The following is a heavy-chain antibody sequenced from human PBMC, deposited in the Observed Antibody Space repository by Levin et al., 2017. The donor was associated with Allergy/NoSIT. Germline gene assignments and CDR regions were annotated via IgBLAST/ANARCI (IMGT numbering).Heavy chain of an antibody. Sequence: LSLTCAASGFPFSNSAMHWVRQAPGKGLEWVALISYDGGNKYYADSVKGRFTISRDNSKNTLYLQMNSLRAEDTAVYYCARAKLGPDVFDIWGQGTMVTVSS. J-gene: IGHJ3*02. D-gene: IGHD7-27*01. CDR1: GFPFSNSA. CDR3: ARAKLGPDVFDI. CDR2: ISYDGGNK. V-gene: IGHV3-30-3*01.